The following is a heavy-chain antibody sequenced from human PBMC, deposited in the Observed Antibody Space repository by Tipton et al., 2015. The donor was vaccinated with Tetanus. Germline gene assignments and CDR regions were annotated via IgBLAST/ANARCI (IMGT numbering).Heavy chain of an antibody. CDR2: ISYDGSNK. D-gene: IGHD3-22*01. V-gene: IGHV3-30*18. J-gene: IGHJ4*02. CDR3: AKDPFVTYYYDSSGPGAFDY. Sequence: SLRLSCAASGFTFSSYGMHWVRQAPGKGLEWVAVISYDGSNKYYADSVKGRFTISRDNSKNTLYLQMNSLRAEDTAVYYCAKDPFVTYYYDSSGPGAFDYWGQGTLVTVSS. CDR1: GFTFSSYG.